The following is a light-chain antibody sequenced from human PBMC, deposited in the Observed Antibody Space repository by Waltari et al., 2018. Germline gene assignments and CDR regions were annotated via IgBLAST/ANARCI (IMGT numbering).Light chain of an antibody. J-gene: IGKJ3*01. CDR3: QQRNNWPPFT. Sequence: ETVLTQSPATLSLSPGERATLTCRASQNIGNDLAWYQQRPGQAIRLLRYDSSTRATGIPARFSGMETGTDLTLTISSLEPEHVATYFCQQRNNWPPFTSGPGTILDIK. CDR1: QNIGND. V-gene: IGKV3-11*01. CDR2: DSS.